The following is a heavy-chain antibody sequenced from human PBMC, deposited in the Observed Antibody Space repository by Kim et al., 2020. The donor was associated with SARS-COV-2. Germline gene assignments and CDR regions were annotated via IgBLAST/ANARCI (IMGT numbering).Heavy chain of an antibody. CDR3: ARLTQWLAFDY. Sequence: SETLSLTCTVSGGSISSSSYYWAWIRQPPGKGLEWLGSIHYSGSTYYNPSLKSRVTISVDTSKNQFSLRVYSVSAADTAVYYCARLTQWLAFDYWGQGTLVTVSS. V-gene: IGHV4-39*01. J-gene: IGHJ4*02. CDR2: IHYSGST. CDR1: GGSISSSSYY. D-gene: IGHD6-19*01.